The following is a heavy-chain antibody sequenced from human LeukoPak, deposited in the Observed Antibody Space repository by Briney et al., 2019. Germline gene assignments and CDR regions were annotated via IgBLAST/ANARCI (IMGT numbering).Heavy chain of an antibody. D-gene: IGHD1-26*01. CDR2: INPSGGST. Sequence: GASVKVSCKASGYTFTGYYMHWVRQAPGQGLEWMGIINPSGGSTSYAQKFQGRVTMTRDTSTSTAYMELSRLRSDDTAVYYCARDTRWELLYAFDIWGQGTMVTVSS. CDR1: GYTFTGYY. V-gene: IGHV1-46*01. CDR3: ARDTRWELLYAFDI. J-gene: IGHJ3*02.